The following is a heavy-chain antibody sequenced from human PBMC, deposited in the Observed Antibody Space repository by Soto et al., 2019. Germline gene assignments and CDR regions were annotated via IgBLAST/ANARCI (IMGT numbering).Heavy chain of an antibody. D-gene: IGHD6-13*01. J-gene: IGHJ6*02. CDR3: ATSLPGYSSMDV. Sequence: GGSLSLSCAASGFTFSIYSMNWVGQAPGKGLEWVSSISSSSSYIYYADSVKGRFTISRDNAKNSLYLQMNSLRAEDTAVYYCATSLPGYSSMDVWGQGTTVTVPS. CDR1: GFTFSIYS. V-gene: IGHV3-21*01. CDR2: ISSSSSYI.